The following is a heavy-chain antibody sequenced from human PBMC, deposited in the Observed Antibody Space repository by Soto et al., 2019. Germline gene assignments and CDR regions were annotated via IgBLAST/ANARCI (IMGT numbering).Heavy chain of an antibody. Sequence: GRYSSSYYCRWLRQTPGKGLEWIGYIYYSGSTNYNPSLKSRVTISVDTSKNQFSLKLSSVTAADTAVYYCARHGGDGYYGSGSHFDYWGQGTLVTVSS. CDR2: IYYSGST. CDR1: GRYSSSYY. D-gene: IGHD3-10*01. J-gene: IGHJ4*02. V-gene: IGHV4-59*08. CDR3: ARHGGDGYYGSGSHFDY.